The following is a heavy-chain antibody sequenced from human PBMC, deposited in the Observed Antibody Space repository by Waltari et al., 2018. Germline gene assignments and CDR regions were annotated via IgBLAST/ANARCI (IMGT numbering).Heavy chain of an antibody. V-gene: IGHV3-30-3*01. CDR2: ISYDGSNK. CDR1: GFTFSSYA. Sequence: QVQLVESGGGVVQPGRSLRLPCAASGFTFSSYAMHWVRQAPGKGLEWVAVISYDGSNKYYADSVKGRFTISRDNSKNTLYLQMNSLRAEDTAVYYCARSGYFDWLSYFDYWGQGTLVTVSS. J-gene: IGHJ4*02. CDR3: ARSGYFDWLSYFDY. D-gene: IGHD3-9*01.